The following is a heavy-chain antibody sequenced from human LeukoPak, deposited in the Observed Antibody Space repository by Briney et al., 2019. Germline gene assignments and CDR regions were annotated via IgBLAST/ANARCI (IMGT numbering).Heavy chain of an antibody. CDR3: ARDDVAVTGALDF. J-gene: IGHJ4*02. D-gene: IGHD6-19*01. CDR1: GYTFSSYG. V-gene: IGHV3-33*01. Sequence: GGPLRLSCAASGYTFSSYGMHWVRQAPGKGREWVAVIWYDGSNKYYADSVKGRFTISRDNSKNTLYLQMNSLRAEDTAVYYCARDDVAVTGALDFWGQGTLVTVSS. CDR2: IWYDGSNK.